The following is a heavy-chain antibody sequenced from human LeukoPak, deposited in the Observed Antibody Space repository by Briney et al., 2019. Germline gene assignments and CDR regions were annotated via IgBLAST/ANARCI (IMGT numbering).Heavy chain of an antibody. V-gene: IGHV1-69*02. D-gene: IGHD3-16*02. CDR3: GEVIELKQYYFDY. CDR2: IIPILGIA. Sequence: VASVKVSFPSYAFTFSSWSFSLVRQAPGQGLEWMGRIIPILGIANYAQKFQGRVTTTADKSTSTAYMELSSLRSEDTAVYYCGEVIELKQYYFDYWGQGTLVTVSS. J-gene: IGHJ4*02. CDR1: AFTFSSWS.